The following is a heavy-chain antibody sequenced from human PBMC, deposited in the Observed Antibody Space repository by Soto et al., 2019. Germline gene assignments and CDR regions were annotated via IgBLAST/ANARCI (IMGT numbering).Heavy chain of an antibody. V-gene: IGHV1-2*02. CDR2: INPNSGGT. CDR1: GYTFTGYY. J-gene: IGHJ6*02. Sequence: QVQLVQSGAEVKKPGASVKVSCKASGYTFTGYYMHWVRQAPGQGLEWMGWINPNSGGTNYAQKFQGRVTMTRDTSIRTAYMELSRLRSDDTAVYYCARPNYDFWSGYHYYYYGMDVWGQGTTVTVSS. D-gene: IGHD3-3*01. CDR3: ARPNYDFWSGYHYYYYGMDV.